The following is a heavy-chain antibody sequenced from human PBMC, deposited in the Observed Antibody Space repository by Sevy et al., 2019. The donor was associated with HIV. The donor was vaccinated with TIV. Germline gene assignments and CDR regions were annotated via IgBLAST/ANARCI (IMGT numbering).Heavy chain of an antibody. CDR3: AKDGSGSSYYFDY. Sequence: GGSLRLSCAASGFTFSSNAMSWVRQAPGKWLEWVSGISGSGGSTYYADSVKGRFTISRDNSKNTLYLQMNSLRGEDTAVYYCAKDGSGSSYYFDYWGQGILVTVSS. J-gene: IGHJ4*02. CDR2: ISGSGGST. V-gene: IGHV3-23*01. CDR1: GFTFSSNA. D-gene: IGHD3-10*01.